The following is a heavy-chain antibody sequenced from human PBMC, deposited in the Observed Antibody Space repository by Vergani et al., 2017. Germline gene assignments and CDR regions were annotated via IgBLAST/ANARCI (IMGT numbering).Heavy chain of an antibody. D-gene: IGHD2-15*01. CDR2: ISGNNDDV. CDR3: VGAGYCSGGSCYSGIDY. J-gene: IGHJ4*02. CDR1: GFTFSHYS. Sequence: EVQMVESGGGLVKPGGSLRLSCVASGFTFSHYSMNWVRQAPGKGLEWVSSISGNNDDVYYADSVKGRFTISRDNAKNSLYLDMSSLRAEDTAVYYCVGAGYCSGGSCYSGIDYWGQGPLVTVSS. V-gene: IGHV3-21*01.